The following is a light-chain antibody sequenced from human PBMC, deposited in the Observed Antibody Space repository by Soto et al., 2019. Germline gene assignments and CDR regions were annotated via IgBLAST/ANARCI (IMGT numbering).Light chain of an antibody. CDR3: QQSYSIPWT. V-gene: IGKV1-39*01. Sequence: DIQMTQSPSSLSASVGDKVTITCRTSQSITIYLNWYHHKPGIAPKLLIYGATTLQNGVPSRFRGSGSGTDFTLTISRLLPEDFGIYYCQQSYSIPWTFGHGTKVEIK. CDR2: GAT. J-gene: IGKJ1*01. CDR1: QSITIY.